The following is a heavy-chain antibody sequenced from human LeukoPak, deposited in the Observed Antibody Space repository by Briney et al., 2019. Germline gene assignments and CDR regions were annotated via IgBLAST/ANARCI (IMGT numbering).Heavy chain of an antibody. V-gene: IGHV1-69*08. CDR3: TRVTLRGSKYNWFDP. CDR2: ITPIIGTT. J-gene: IGHJ5*02. Sequence: ASVKVSCTSSGGTFNTHIFNWVRQAPGQGLEWMGRITPIIGTTKYAQRFQGRVTITADTSTSTAYLELRGLTYDDSAVYYCTRVTLRGSKYNWFDPWGQGTHVSVSS. CDR1: GGTFNTHI. D-gene: IGHD1-26*01.